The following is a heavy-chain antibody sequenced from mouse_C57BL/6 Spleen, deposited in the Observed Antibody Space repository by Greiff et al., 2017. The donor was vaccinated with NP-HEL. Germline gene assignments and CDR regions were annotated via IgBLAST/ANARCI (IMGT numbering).Heavy chain of an antibody. Sequence: EVMLVESGGGLVQPGGSLSLSCAASGFTFTDYYMSWVRQPPGKALEWLGFIRNKANGYTTEYSASVKGRFTISRDNSQSILYLQMNALRAEDSATYYCARYAGWYFDVWGTGTTVTVSS. V-gene: IGHV7-3*01. J-gene: IGHJ1*03. CDR2: IRNKANGYTT. CDR1: GFTFTDYY. CDR3: ARYAGWYFDV.